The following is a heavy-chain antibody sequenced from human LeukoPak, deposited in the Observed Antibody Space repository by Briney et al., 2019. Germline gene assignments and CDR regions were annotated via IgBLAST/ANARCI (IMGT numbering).Heavy chain of an antibody. Sequence: GGSLRLSCAASGFTFSSYDMHWVRQATGKGLEWVSAIGTAGDTYYPGSVKGRFTISGENAKNSLYLQMNSLRAGDTAVYYCARGYGDYGWGAFDIWGQGTMATVSS. D-gene: IGHD4-17*01. J-gene: IGHJ3*02. V-gene: IGHV3-13*01. CDR1: GFTFSSYD. CDR2: IGTAGDT. CDR3: ARGYGDYGWGAFDI.